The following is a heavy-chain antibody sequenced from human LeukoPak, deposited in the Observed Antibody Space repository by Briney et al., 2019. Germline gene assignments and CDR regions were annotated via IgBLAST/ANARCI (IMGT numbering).Heavy chain of an antibody. CDR3: TYGDYVPRDFDY. CDR1: GFTFGDYA. D-gene: IGHD4-17*01. CDR2: IRSKAYGGTT. V-gene: IGHV3-49*04. J-gene: IGHJ4*02. Sequence: GGSLRLSCTASGFTFGDYAMSWVRQAPGKGLEWVGFIRSKAYGGTTEYAASVKGRFTISRDDSESIAYLQMNSLKTEDTAVYYCTYGDYVPRDFDYWGQGTLVTVSS.